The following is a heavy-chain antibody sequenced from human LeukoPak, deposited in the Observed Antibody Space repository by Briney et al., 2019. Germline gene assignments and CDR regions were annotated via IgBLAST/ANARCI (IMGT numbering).Heavy chain of an antibody. D-gene: IGHD3-9*01. J-gene: IGHJ4*02. CDR3: ARDPHYDILTGYSHYFDY. V-gene: IGHV3-23*01. CDR1: GFTFSSYG. CDR2: ISGSGGST. Sequence: GGSLRLSCAASGFTFSSYGMSWVRQAPGKGLEWVSAISGSGGSTYYADSVKGRFTISRDNAKNSLYLQMNSLRAEDTAVYYCARDPHYDILTGYSHYFDYWGQGTLVTVSS.